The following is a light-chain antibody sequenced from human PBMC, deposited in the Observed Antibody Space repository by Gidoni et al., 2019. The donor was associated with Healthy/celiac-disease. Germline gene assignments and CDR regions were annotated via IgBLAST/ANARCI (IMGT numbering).Light chain of an antibody. CDR3: QQSYSTPWT. Sequence: DIHMTQSPSSLSASVGDIVTITRRASQSSSSYLNWYQQKPGKAPKLLIYAASSLPSGVPSRFSGSGSGTDFTLTISSLQPEDFATYYCQQSYSTPWTFXXXTKVEIK. CDR2: AAS. J-gene: IGKJ1*01. V-gene: IGKV1-39*01. CDR1: QSSSSY.